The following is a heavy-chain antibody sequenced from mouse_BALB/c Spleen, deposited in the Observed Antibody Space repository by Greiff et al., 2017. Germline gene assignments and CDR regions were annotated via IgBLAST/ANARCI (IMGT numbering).Heavy chain of an antibody. CDR3: ARWEYYFDY. CDR2: ISYSGST. D-gene: IGHD4-1*01. V-gene: IGHV3-2*02. Sequence: EVKLMESGPGLVKPSQSLSLSCTATGYSITSDYVWNWIRQLPRNKLEWMGYISYSGSTSYNPSLKSRISITRDTSKNQCFLQLNSVTTEDTATYYCARWEYYFDYWGQGTTLTVSS. J-gene: IGHJ2*01. CDR1: GYSITSDYV.